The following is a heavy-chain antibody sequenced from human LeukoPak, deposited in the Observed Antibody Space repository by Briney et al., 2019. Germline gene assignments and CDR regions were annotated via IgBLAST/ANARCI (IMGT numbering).Heavy chain of an antibody. Sequence: SQTLSLTCTVSGGSISSDDYYRSWIRQPPEKGLEWIGYIYHSGSTYYNASLRSRITISVDTSKNQFSLKLSSVTAADTAVYFCARGTRYCTNTSCYRTAMDVWGQGTTVTVSS. D-gene: IGHD2-2*02. CDR2: IYHSGST. V-gene: IGHV4-30-4*01. CDR1: GGSISSDDYY. J-gene: IGHJ6*02. CDR3: ARGTRYCTNTSCYRTAMDV.